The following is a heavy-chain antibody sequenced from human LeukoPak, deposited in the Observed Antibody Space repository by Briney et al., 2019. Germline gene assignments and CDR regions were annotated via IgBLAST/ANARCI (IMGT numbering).Heavy chain of an antibody. CDR1: GFTFSTYG. Sequence: GGSLRLSCAASGFTFSTYGMHWVRQAPGKGLEWVAVISYVGSNKYYADSVKGRFTISRDNSKNTLYLQMNSLRAEDTAVYYCAKSVVPAAPDDFDYWGQGTLVTVSS. CDR2: ISYVGSNK. J-gene: IGHJ4*02. CDR3: AKSVVPAAPDDFDY. D-gene: IGHD2-2*01. V-gene: IGHV3-30*18.